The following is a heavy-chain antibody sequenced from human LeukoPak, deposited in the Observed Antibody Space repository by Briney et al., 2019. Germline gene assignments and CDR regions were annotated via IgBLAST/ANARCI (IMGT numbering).Heavy chain of an antibody. J-gene: IGHJ5*02. Sequence: SETLSLTCTVSGGSITSSTSNWGWIRQPPGKGLEWIGTIYYSGSTYYNPSLKSRATMSVDTSKNQFSLKLSSVTAADTAVYYCASLLNGGVSHWFDPWGQGTLVTVSS. V-gene: IGHV4-39*01. D-gene: IGHD7-27*01. CDR3: ASLLNGGVSHWFDP. CDR2: IYYSGST. CDR1: GGSITSSTSN.